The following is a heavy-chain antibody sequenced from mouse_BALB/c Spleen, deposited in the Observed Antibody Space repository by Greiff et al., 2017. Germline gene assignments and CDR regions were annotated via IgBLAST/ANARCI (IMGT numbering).Heavy chain of an antibody. V-gene: IGHV3-6*02. Sequence: DVKLQESGPGLVKPSQSLSLTCSVTGYSITSGYYWNWIRQFPGNKLEWMGYISYDGSNNYNPSLKNRISITRDTSKNQFFLKLNSVTTEDTATYYCASYYYGNFGRFAYWGQGTLVTVSA. CDR1: GYSITSGYY. J-gene: IGHJ3*01. CDR2: ISYDGSN. D-gene: IGHD2-1*01. CDR3: ASYYYGNFGRFAY.